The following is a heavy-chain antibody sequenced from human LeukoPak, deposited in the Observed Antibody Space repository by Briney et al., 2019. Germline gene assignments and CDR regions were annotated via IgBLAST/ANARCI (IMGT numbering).Heavy chain of an antibody. D-gene: IGHD6-13*01. CDR2: INSDGSST. V-gene: IGHV3-74*01. J-gene: IGHJ6*02. CDR3: ARDPLIAAAGGYGMDV. Sequence: GGSLRLSCAASGFTFSSYWMHWVRQAPGKGLVWVSRINSDGSSTSYADSVKGRFTISRDNAKNTLYLQMNSLRAEDTAVYYCARDPLIAAAGGYGMDVWGQGTTVTVSS. CDR1: GFTFSSYW.